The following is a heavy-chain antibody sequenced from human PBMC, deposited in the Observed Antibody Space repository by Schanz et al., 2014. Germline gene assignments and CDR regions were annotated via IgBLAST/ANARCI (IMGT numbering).Heavy chain of an antibody. CDR1: GFTFSSYG. Sequence: EVHLVESGGGLVQPGGSLRLSCAASGFTFSSYGMNWLRQAPGKGLEWVSAISGSGGSTYYADSVKGRFTISRDNSKNSLYLQMNSLRAEDTAVYYCATASSPVREAGAGSSFHLWGQGTLVTVSP. D-gene: IGHD6-13*01. J-gene: IGHJ5*02. V-gene: IGHV3-23*04. CDR2: ISGSGGST. CDR3: ATASSPVREAGAGSSFHL.